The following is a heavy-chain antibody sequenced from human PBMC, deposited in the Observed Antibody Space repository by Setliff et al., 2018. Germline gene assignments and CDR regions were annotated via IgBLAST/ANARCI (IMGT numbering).Heavy chain of an antibody. D-gene: IGHD3-22*01. CDR2: VNPSGGKT. Sequence: ASVKVSCKTSGYGFTSHYFHWLRQAPGQGLEWMGIVNPSGGKTTLSQKFQGRVSMTADASTATVYMELHSLTSEDTAIYYCARAPWGDDYDSLYTWFDPWGQGSLVAVSS. V-gene: IGHV1-46*01. CDR3: ARAPWGDDYDSLYTWFDP. J-gene: IGHJ5*02. CDR1: GYGFTSHY.